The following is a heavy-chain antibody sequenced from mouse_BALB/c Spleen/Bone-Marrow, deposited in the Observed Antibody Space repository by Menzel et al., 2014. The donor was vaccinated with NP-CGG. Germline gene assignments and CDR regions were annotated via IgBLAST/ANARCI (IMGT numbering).Heavy chain of an antibody. Sequence: EVKVVESGGGLVQPKGSLKLSCAASGFTFNTYAMNWVRQAPGKGLEWVARIRSKSHNYATYYADSVKDRFTISRDDSQSMLYLQMNNLQTEDTAMYFCVRHYYGYAPYAMDYWDQGTSVTVSS. J-gene: IGHJ4*01. CDR2: IRSKSHNYAT. CDR3: VRHYYGYAPYAMDY. V-gene: IGHV10-1*02. CDR1: GFTFNTYA. D-gene: IGHD1-2*01.